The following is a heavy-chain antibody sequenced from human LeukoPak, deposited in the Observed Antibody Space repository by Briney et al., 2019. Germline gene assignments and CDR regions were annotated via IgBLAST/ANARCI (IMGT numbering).Heavy chain of an antibody. CDR1: GFSLSTSGVG. CDR3: AHRLGYCSGGSCPAFDY. J-gene: IGHJ4*02. V-gene: IGHV2-5*02. D-gene: IGHD2-15*01. CDR2: IYWDDDK. Sequence: SGPTLVNPTQTLTLTCTFSGFSLSTSGVGVGWIRQPPGKALEWLALIYWDDDKRYSPSLKSRLTITKDTSKNQVVLTMTNMDPVDTATYYCAHRLGYCSGGSCPAFDYWGQGTLVTVSS.